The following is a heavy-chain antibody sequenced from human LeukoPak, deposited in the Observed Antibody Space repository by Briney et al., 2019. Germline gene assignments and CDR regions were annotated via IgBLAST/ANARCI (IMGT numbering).Heavy chain of an antibody. CDR1: GFTFSSYA. J-gene: IGHJ4*02. D-gene: IGHD4-17*01. CDR2: ISGSGGST. Sequence: GGSLRLSCAASGFTFSSYAMSWVRQAPGKGLEWVSAISGSGGSTYYADSVKGRFTISRDNSKNTLYLQMNSLRAEDTAVYYCSKRVAVDYGEYDYWGQGTLVTVSS. V-gene: IGHV3-23*01. CDR3: SKRVAVDYGEYDY.